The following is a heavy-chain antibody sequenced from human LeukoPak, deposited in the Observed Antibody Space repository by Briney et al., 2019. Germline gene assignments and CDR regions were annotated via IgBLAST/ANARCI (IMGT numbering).Heavy chain of an antibody. CDR3: AKGYSSGWYDFDY. CDR1: GFTFSDYY. D-gene: IGHD6-19*01. V-gene: IGHV3-23*01. Sequence: GGSLRLSCAASGFTFSDYYMSWIRQAPGKGLEWVSFIGGSGSNTYYADSVKGRFTISRDNSKNTLYMQMNSLRAEDTAVYYCAKGYSSGWYDFDYWGQGTLVTVSS. J-gene: IGHJ4*02. CDR2: IGGSGSNT.